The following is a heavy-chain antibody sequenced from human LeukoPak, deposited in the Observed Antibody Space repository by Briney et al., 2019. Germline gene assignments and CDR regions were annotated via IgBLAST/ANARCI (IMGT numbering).Heavy chain of an antibody. CDR3: AKGSRGNYDY. CDR1: GFTLSLYV. V-gene: IGHV3-23*01. CDR2: ISASGGSR. D-gene: IGHD1-26*01. Sequence: PGGSLRLSCAASGFTLSLYVMSWVRQAPGKGLEWVSGISASGGSRYYADSVKGRFTISRDNSRNTVFLQVNSLRGDDTAVYYCAKGSRGNYDYWGQGTLVTVSS. J-gene: IGHJ4*02.